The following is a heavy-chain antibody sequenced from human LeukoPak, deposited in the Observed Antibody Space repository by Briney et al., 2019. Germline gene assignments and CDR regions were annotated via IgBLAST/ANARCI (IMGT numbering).Heavy chain of an antibody. V-gene: IGHV4-4*07. CDR2: IYTSGST. D-gene: IGHD3-3*01. CDR3: ARGERFLEWLPLIADAFAI. J-gene: IGHJ3*02. CDR1: GGSISSYY. Sequence: PSETLSLTCTVSGGSISSYYWSWIRQPAGKGLEWIGRIYTSGSTNYNPSLKSRVTMSVDTSKNQFSLKLSSVTAADTAVYYCARGERFLEWLPLIADAFAIWGQGTMVTVSS.